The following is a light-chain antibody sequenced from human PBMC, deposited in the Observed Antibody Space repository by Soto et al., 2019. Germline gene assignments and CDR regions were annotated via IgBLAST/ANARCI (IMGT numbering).Light chain of an antibody. CDR1: QGISSW. CDR3: QQYNSSPLT. J-gene: IGKJ4*01. V-gene: IGKV1-5*03. CDR2: KAS. Sequence: IRMTQSPSSFSASTGDRVTITCRASQGISSWLAWYQQKPGKAPKLLIYKASSLESGVPSRFSGSGSGTEFTLTITGLQPDDFATYYCQQYNSSPLTFGGGTKVDIK.